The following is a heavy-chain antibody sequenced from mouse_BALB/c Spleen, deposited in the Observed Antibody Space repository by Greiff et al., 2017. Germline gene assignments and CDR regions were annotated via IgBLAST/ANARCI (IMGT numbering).Heavy chain of an antibody. CDR1: GYAFTNYL. Sequence: LEESGAELVRPGTSVKVSCKASGYAFTNYLIEWVKQRPGQGLEWIGVINPGSGGTNYNEKFKGKATLTADKSSSTAYMQLSSLTSDDSAVYFCARSRITTGYYYAMDYWGQGTSVTVSS. D-gene: IGHD2-4*01. J-gene: IGHJ4*01. CDR2: INPGSGGT. CDR3: ARSRITTGYYYAMDY. V-gene: IGHV1-54*01.